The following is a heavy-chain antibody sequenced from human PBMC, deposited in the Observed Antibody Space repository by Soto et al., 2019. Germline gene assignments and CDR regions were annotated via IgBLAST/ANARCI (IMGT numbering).Heavy chain of an antibody. V-gene: IGHV3-9*01. J-gene: IGHJ5*02. Sequence: EVQLVESGGGLVQPGRSLRLSCAASGFTFDDYAMHWVRQAPGKGLEWVSGISWNSGSIGYADSVKGRFTISRDNAKNSLYLQMNSLRAEDTALYYCAKDSTPMAYSSSWLNWFDPWGQGTLVTVSS. CDR2: ISWNSGSI. D-gene: IGHD6-13*01. CDR1: GFTFDDYA. CDR3: AKDSTPMAYSSSWLNWFDP.